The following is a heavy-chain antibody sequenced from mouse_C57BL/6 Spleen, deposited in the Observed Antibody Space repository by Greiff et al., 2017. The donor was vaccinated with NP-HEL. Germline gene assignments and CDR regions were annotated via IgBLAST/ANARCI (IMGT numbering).Heavy chain of an antibody. CDR3: ARHPLDGYYFDY. D-gene: IGHD2-3*01. Sequence: EVHLVESGGGLVQPGGSLKLSCAASGFTFSDYYMYWVRQTPEKRLEWVAYISNGGGSTYYPDTVKGRFTIARDNAKNTLYLQMSRLKSEDTAMYYCARHPLDGYYFDYWGQGTTLTVSS. J-gene: IGHJ2*01. CDR2: ISNGGGST. CDR1: GFTFSDYY. V-gene: IGHV5-12*01.